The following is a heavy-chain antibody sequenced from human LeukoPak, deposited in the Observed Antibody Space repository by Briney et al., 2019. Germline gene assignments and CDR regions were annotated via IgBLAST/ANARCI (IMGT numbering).Heavy chain of an antibody. V-gene: IGHV3-7*01. CDR3: AREEPYYYDSSGYLHS. D-gene: IGHD3-22*01. Sequence: GGSLRLSCAASGFTFSSYRMSWVRQAPGKGLEWVANIKQDGSEKYYVDSVKGRFTISRDNAKNSLYLQMNSLRAEDTAVYYCAREEPYYYDSSGYLHSWGQGTLVTVSS. J-gene: IGHJ1*01. CDR2: IKQDGSEK. CDR1: GFTFSSYR.